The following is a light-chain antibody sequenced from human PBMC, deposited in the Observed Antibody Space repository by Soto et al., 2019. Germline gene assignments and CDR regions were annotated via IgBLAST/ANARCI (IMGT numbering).Light chain of an antibody. CDR1: QSVRSSY. CDR2: GAS. V-gene: IGKV3-20*01. J-gene: IGKJ5*01. CDR3: QRYGSSVVT. Sequence: EIVLTQSPGTLSLSPGERATLSCRASQSVRSSYLAWYQQKPGQAPRLLIYGASIRATGIPDRFSGSGSGTDFTLTISRLEPEDFAVYYCQRYGSSVVTFGQGTRLEI.